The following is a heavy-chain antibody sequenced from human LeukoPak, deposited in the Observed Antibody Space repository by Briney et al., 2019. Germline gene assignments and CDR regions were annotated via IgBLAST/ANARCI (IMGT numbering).Heavy chain of an antibody. Sequence: PGGSLRLSCAASGFAFSSYAMSWVRQAPGKGLEWVSSISGSGGSTYYADSVKGRFTISRDNSKNTLYLQMNSLRVEDTAVYYCANGGLWLPTRTDWGQGTLVTVSS. V-gene: IGHV3-23*01. J-gene: IGHJ4*02. CDR2: ISGSGGST. CDR1: GFAFSSYA. D-gene: IGHD5-18*01. CDR3: ANGGLWLPTRTD.